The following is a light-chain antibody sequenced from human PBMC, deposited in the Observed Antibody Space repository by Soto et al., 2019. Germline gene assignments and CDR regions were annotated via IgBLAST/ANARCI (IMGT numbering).Light chain of an antibody. V-gene: IGKV3-15*01. Sequence: EIVMTQSPASLSVSPGDGATLSCRASQSVASNVAWYQQKPGQGPRLLIHGASTRAVGVPARFSGSGSGTDFTLTISSLQSEDFAVYYCQQYHNWPPQDTFGQGTKRQIK. CDR3: QQYHNWPPQDT. CDR2: GAS. J-gene: IGKJ2*01. CDR1: QSVASN.